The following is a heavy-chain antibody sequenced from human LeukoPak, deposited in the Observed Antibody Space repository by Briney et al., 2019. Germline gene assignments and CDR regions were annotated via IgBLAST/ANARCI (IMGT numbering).Heavy chain of an antibody. CDR2: IKQDGSEK. Sequence: GGSLRLSCAASGFIFSNSWMGWVRQTPEKGLERVANIKQDGSEKYYVDSVEGRFTISRDNAKNSLFLQMHSLRAEDTAVYYCIQLGGTATTSHAFDVWGQGTMVTVSS. CDR1: GFIFSNSW. CDR3: IQLGGTATTSHAFDV. J-gene: IGHJ3*01. D-gene: IGHD1-1*01. V-gene: IGHV3-7*01.